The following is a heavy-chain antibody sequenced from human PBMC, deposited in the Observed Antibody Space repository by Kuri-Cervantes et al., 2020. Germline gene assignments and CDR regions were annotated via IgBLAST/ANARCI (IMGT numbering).Heavy chain of an antibody. Sequence: GESLKISCAASGFTFSSYAMHWVRQAPGKGLEWVAVISYDGSNKYHADSVKGRFTISRDNSKNTLYLQMNSLRAEDTAVYYCARDYIAAATYYYYYGMDVWGQGTTVTVSS. D-gene: IGHD6-13*01. CDR3: ARDYIAAATYYYYYGMDV. V-gene: IGHV3-30-3*01. CDR2: ISYDGSNK. J-gene: IGHJ6*02. CDR1: GFTFSSYA.